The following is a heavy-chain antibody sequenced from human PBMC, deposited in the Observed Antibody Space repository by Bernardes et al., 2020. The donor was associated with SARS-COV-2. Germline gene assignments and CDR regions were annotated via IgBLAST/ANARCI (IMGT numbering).Heavy chain of an antibody. CDR1: GFTFSSYA. CDR3: AKDQYTVVTQSFDY. J-gene: IGHJ4*02. D-gene: IGHD2-15*01. CDR2: ICGSGGST. Sequence: GGSLTPSCAASGFTFSSYAMSWVRQAPGKGLEWVSAICGSGGSTYYADSVKGRFTISRDNSKNTLYLQMNSLRAEDTAVYYCAKDQYTVVTQSFDYWGQGTLVTVSS. V-gene: IGHV3-23*01.